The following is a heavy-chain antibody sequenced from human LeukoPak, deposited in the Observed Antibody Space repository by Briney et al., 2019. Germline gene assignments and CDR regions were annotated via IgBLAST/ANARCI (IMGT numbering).Heavy chain of an antibody. CDR3: AREGIPAGNEPHYYYGMDV. CDR1: GFTFSNFG. V-gene: IGHV3-30*03. Sequence: GGSLRLSCAASGFTFSNFGMHWVRQAPGKGLEWVAVVAHHGGIQRYGDSVKGRFTVSRDNSRDTLYLQMDRLRDEDTAVYYCAREGIPAGNEPHYYYGMDVWGQGTTVTVFS. D-gene: IGHD2-2*01. CDR2: VAHHGGIQ. J-gene: IGHJ6*02.